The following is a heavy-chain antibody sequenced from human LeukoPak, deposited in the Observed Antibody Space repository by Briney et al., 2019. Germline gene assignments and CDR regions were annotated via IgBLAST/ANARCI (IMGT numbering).Heavy chain of an antibody. V-gene: IGHV4-38-2*01. CDR1: GYSISSGYY. D-gene: IGHD6-19*01. J-gene: IGHJ6*03. CDR3: ARHIAVAGRGCYYMDV. Sequence: SETLSLTCAVSGYSISSGYYWGWIRQPPGEGLEWIGSIYHSWSTYYNPSLKSRVTISVDTSKNQFTLKLSAVTAAATAVYYCARHIAVAGRGCYYMDVWGKGTTVTVSS. CDR2: IYHSWST.